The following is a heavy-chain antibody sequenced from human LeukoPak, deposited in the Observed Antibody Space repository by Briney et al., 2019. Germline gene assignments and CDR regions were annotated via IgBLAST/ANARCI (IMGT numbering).Heavy chain of an antibody. CDR2: ISYDGSNK. CDR3: ARDLSGGGYDY. CDR1: GFTFSSYA. Sequence: GGSLRLSCAASGFTFSSYAMHWVRQAPGKGLEWVAVISYDGSNKYYVDSVKGRFTISRDNSKNTLYLQMNSLRAEDTAVYYCARDLSGGGYDYWGQGTLVTVSS. D-gene: IGHD1-26*01. V-gene: IGHV3-30-3*01. J-gene: IGHJ4*02.